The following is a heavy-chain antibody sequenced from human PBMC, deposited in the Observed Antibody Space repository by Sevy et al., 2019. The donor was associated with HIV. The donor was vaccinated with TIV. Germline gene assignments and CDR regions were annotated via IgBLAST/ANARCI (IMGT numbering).Heavy chain of an antibody. J-gene: IGHJ4*02. CDR1: GGSFSDYS. Sequence: SETLSLTCAVYGGSFSDYSWSWIRQPPGKGLEWIGEINHSGGTNYNPSLKSRVTISVETSKNHFSMKLSSVTAADTAVYYCARWRGTRITMIVVVVTGYFDYWGQGTLVTVSS. D-gene: IGHD3-22*01. CDR2: INHSGGT. V-gene: IGHV4-34*01. CDR3: ARWRGTRITMIVVVVTGYFDY.